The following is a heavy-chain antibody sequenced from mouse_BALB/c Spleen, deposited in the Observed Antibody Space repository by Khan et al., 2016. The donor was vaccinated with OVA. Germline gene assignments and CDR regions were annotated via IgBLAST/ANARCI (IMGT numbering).Heavy chain of an antibody. Sequence: EVQLKESGPELMKPGASVKISCKASGYSFTSYYIHWVKQSHGKSLEWIGYVDPFSGGTTYNQKFKGKATLTVDKSSSTAYIHFSNLTSEDSAVYYCTRHGYVAWFTYWGQGTLVTVSA. CDR1: GYSFTSYY. CDR2: VDPFSGGT. J-gene: IGHJ3*01. V-gene: IGHV1S135*01. CDR3: TRHGYVAWFTY. D-gene: IGHD2-2*01.